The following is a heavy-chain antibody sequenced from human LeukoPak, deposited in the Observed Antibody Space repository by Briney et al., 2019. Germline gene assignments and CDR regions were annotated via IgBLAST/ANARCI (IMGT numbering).Heavy chain of an antibody. D-gene: IGHD3-16*01. V-gene: IGHV3-33*01. CDR3: ARGNYVSAYYYYMDV. Sequence: AGSLRLSCAASGFTFSSYGMHWVRQAPGKGLEWVAVIWYDGSNKYYADSVKGRFTISRDNSKNTLYLQMNSLRAEDTAVYYCARGNYVSAYYYYMDVWGKGTTVTVSS. CDR2: IWYDGSNK. CDR1: GFTFSSYG. J-gene: IGHJ6*03.